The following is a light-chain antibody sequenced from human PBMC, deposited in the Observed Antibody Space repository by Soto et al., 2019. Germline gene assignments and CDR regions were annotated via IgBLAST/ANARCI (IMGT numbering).Light chain of an antibody. CDR1: SSDIGDYNY. J-gene: IGLJ1*01. CDR3: SSYKTTSTLYV. Sequence: QSVLTQPASVSGSPGQSITISCTGTSSDIGDYNYVSWYQQHPGKAPKLIIYDVTNRPAGISSRFSASKSANTASLTISGLQAEDEADYYCSSYKTTSTLYVFGSGTKVTVL. CDR2: DVT. V-gene: IGLV2-14*03.